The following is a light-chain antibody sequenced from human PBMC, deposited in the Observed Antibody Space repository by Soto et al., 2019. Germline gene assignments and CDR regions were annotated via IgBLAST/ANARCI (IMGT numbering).Light chain of an antibody. J-gene: IGKJ1*01. Sequence: DIVMTQSPLSLPVTLGQPASISCRSSQSLLYSDGNTYLNLFQQRPGHSPRRLSYKVSNRDSGVPDRFSGSGSGTDFTLKISRVEAEDVGVYYCMQGTHWPWTFGQGTKVDI. CDR2: KVS. V-gene: IGKV2-30*01. CDR1: QSLLYSDGNTY. CDR3: MQGTHWPWT.